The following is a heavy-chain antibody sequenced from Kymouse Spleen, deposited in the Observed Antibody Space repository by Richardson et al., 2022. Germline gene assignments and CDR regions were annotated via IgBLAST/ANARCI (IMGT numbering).Heavy chain of an antibody. D-gene: IGHD6-6*01. CDR2: INHSGST. CDR3: ARGGIAARPGYYYGMDV. Sequence: QVQLQQWGAGLLKPSETLSLTCAVYGGSFSGYYWSWIRQPPGKGLEWIGEINHSGSTNYNPSLKSRVTISVDTSKNQFSLKLSSVTAADTAVYYCARGGIAARPGYYYGMDVWGQGTTVTVSS. CDR1: GGSFSGYY. V-gene: IGHV4-34*01. J-gene: IGHJ6*02.